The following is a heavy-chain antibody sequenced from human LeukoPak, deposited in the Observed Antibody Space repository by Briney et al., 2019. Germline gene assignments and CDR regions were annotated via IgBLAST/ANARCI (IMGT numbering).Heavy chain of an antibody. CDR1: GYTFTGYY. J-gene: IGHJ5*02. CDR2: INPNSGGT. D-gene: IGHD2-2*01. CDR3: ARVGGLYCSSTSCYGWFDP. V-gene: IGHV1-2*02. Sequence: EASVKVSCKASGYTFTGYYMHRVRQAPGQGLEWIGWINPNSGGTNYAQKFQGRVTMTRDTSISTAYMELSRLRSDDTAVYYCARVGGLYCSSTSCYGWFDPWGQGTLVTVSS.